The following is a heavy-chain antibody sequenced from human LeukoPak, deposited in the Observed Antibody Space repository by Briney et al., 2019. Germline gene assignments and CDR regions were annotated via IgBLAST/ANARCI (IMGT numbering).Heavy chain of an antibody. V-gene: IGHV4-39*01. CDR1: GGSISSSRYY. J-gene: IGHJ4*02. D-gene: IGHD3-3*01. CDR3: ARQGGNDFWSGYSSDYFDY. CDR2: IYYSGST. Sequence: PSETLSLTCTVSGGSISSSRYYWGWIRQPRGKGLEWIGSIYYSGSTYYNPSLKSRVTISVDTSKNQFSLKLSSVTAADTAVYYCARQGGNDFWSGYSSDYFDYWGQGTLVTVSS.